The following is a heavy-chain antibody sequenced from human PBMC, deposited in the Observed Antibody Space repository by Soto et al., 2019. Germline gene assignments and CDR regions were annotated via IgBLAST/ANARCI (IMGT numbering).Heavy chain of an antibody. V-gene: IGHV1-18*01. J-gene: IGHJ5*02. CDR3: ARGGDYGDFIDWFDP. CDR2: ISAYNGNT. D-gene: IGHD4-17*01. CDR1: SYG. Sequence: SYGISWVRQAPGQGLEWMGWISAYNGNTNYAQKLQGRVTMTTDTSTSTAYMELRSLRSDDTAVYYCARGGDYGDFIDWFDPWGQGTLVTVSS.